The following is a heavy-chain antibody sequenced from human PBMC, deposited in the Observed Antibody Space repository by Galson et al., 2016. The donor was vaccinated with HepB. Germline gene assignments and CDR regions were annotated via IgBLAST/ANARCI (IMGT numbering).Heavy chain of an antibody. CDR1: GGTLSDSA. V-gene: IGHV1-69*13. CDR2: ITPIFGTT. J-gene: IGHJ3*02. Sequence: SVKVSCKASGGTLSDSAINWVRQAPGQGLEWMGGITPIFGTTKYEQKFEGRVTMTADEPSTIVHIELRSLTSEDTAVYYCASGVGYEANDAFDIWGHGTMVTVSS. D-gene: IGHD5-12*01. CDR3: ASGVGYEANDAFDI.